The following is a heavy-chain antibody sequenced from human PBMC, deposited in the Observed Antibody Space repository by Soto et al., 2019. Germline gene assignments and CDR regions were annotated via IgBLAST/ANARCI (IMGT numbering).Heavy chain of an antibody. V-gene: IGHV4-31*03. Sequence: QVQLQESGPGLVKPSETLTLTCTVSGHSISSGSYYWSGFRKHPGKGLECVGYIDFTGATLYNPSRKSRLAISVDTSKNQFSLKLTSVTAADTAGYYCAREWGSSGWPNWGQGVRVTFSS. CDR1: GHSISSGSYY. CDR3: AREWGSSGWPN. D-gene: IGHD6-19*01. J-gene: IGHJ4*02. CDR2: IDFTGAT.